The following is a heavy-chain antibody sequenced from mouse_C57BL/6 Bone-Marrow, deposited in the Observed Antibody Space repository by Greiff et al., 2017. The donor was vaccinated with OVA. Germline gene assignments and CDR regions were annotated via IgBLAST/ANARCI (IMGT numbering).Heavy chain of an antibody. D-gene: IGHD4-1*01. CDR2: IDPENGDT. J-gene: IGHJ4*01. CDR1: GFNIKDDY. CDR3: TGLLTGTENAMDY. Sequence: VQLQQTGAELVRPGASVKLSCTASGFNIKDDYMHWVKQRPEQGLEWIGWIDPENGDTEYASKFQGKATITADTSSNTAYLQLSSLTSEDTAVYYGTGLLTGTENAMDYGGQGTSVTVSA. V-gene: IGHV14-4*01.